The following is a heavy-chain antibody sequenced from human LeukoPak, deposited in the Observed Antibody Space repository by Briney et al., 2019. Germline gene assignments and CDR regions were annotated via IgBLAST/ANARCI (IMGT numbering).Heavy chain of an antibody. CDR3: AKDRAYYDSSGYPAT. Sequence: PGGSLGLSCAASGFTCSSYGMHWVRQAPGKGLEWVAVISYDGSNKYYADSVKGRFTISRDNSKNTLYLQMNSLRAEDTAVYYCAKDRAYYDSSGYPATWGQGTLVTVSS. V-gene: IGHV3-30*18. D-gene: IGHD3-22*01. CDR1: GFTCSSYG. CDR2: ISYDGSNK. J-gene: IGHJ5*02.